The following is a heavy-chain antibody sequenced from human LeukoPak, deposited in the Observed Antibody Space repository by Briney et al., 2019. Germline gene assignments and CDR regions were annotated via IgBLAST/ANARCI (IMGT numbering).Heavy chain of an antibody. CDR2: IYHSGST. D-gene: IGHD1-1*01. CDR1: GGSISSGNW. Sequence: KPSGTLSLTCAVSGGSISSGNWWSWVRQPPGKGLEWIGEIYHSGSTNYNPSLKSRDTISVDKSKNQFSLKLTSVTAADTAVYYCARIGNYYFDYWGQGTLVTVSS. V-gene: IGHV4-4*02. CDR3: ARIGNYYFDY. J-gene: IGHJ4*02.